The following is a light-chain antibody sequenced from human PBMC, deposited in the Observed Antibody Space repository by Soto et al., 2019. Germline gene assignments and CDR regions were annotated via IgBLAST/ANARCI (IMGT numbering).Light chain of an antibody. J-gene: IGKJ5*01. CDR3: QQYGSSPLIT. Sequence: EIVLTQSPGTLSLSPGERATLSCRASQSVSSSYLAWYQQKPGQAPRLLIYGASSRATGIPDRFSGSGSGQDFTLNISRLEPEDFAVYYCQQYGSSPLITFGQGTRLEIK. CDR2: GAS. V-gene: IGKV3-20*01. CDR1: QSVSSSY.